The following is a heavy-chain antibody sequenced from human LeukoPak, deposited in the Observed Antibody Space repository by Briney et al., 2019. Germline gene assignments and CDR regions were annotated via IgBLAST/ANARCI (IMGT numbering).Heavy chain of an antibody. V-gene: IGHV3-33*01. CDR2: IWYDGSNK. CDR1: GFTFSSYG. J-gene: IGHJ4*02. D-gene: IGHD3-22*01. CDR3: ATNTRYYYDSSGYFPADY. Sequence: GRSLRLSCAASGFTFSSYGMHWVRQAPGKGLEWVAVIWYDGSNKYYADSVKGRFTISRDNSKNTLYLQMNSLRAEDTAVYYCATNTRYYYDSSGYFPADYWGQGTLVTVSS.